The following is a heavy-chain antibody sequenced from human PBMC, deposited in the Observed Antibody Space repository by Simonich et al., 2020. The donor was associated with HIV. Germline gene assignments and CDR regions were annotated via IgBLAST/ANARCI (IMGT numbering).Heavy chain of an antibody. Sequence: QVQLVQSGAEVKKPGASVKVSCKASGYTFTSYGITWVRQAPGQGLEWMGWISAYNVNTNYAQNLQGRVTMTTDTSTITSYMELRSLRSDDTAVYYCASRSSWFNFDFWGQGTLVTVSS. J-gene: IGHJ4*02. V-gene: IGHV1-18*01. CDR1: GYTFTSYG. CDR3: ASRSSWFNFDF. D-gene: IGHD6-13*01. CDR2: ISAYNVNT.